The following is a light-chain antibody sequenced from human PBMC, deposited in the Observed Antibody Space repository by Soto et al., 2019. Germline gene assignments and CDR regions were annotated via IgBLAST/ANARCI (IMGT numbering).Light chain of an antibody. V-gene: IGLV2-14*03. Sequence: QSALTQPASVSGSPGQSITISCTGTSSDVGAYYYVSWYRQHPGKAPKLMIYDVSNRPSGASNRFSGSKSGNTASLTISGLQAEDEADYYCSSYTRSGTVVFGGGTKLTVL. J-gene: IGLJ2*01. CDR3: SSYTRSGTVV. CDR2: DVS. CDR1: SSDVGAYYY.